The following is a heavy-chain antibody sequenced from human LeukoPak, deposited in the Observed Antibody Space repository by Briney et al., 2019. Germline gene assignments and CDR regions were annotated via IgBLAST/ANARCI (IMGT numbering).Heavy chain of an antibody. J-gene: IGHJ4*02. CDR3: ARDQYHDSSGYLQGEFDY. V-gene: IGHV3-13*01. CDR2: IGTAGDT. D-gene: IGHD3-22*01. CDR1: GFTFSSYD. Sequence: GGSLRLSCAASGFTFSSYDMHWVRQATGKGLEWVSAIGTAGDTYYPGSVKGRFTISRDNAKNSLYLQMNSLRAEDTAVYYCARDQYHDSSGYLQGEFDYWGQGTLVTVSS.